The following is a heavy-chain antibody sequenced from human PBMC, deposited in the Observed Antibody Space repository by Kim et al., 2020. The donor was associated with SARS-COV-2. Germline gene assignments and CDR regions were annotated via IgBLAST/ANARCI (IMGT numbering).Heavy chain of an antibody. CDR1: GFSVADNY. CDR2: LYTAGTT. CDR3: TREWGFTSFDL. Sequence: GGSLRLSCAASGFSVADNYMNWVRQAPGKGLEWVSILYTAGTTFYADSVKGRFTISRDDSDNSVYLQMSSLRVEDTAVYYCTREWGFTSFDLWGRGTVVAVSS. V-gene: IGHV3-66*01. D-gene: IGHD3-16*01. J-gene: IGHJ3*01.